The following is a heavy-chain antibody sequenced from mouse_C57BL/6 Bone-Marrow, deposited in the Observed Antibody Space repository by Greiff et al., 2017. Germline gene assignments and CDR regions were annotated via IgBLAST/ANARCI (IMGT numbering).Heavy chain of an antibody. V-gene: IGHV5-6*01. CDR3: ARRNWHYFDY. J-gene: IGHJ2*01. CDR1: GFTFSSYG. Sequence: EVQGVESGGDLVKPGGSLKLSCAASGFTFSSYGMSWVRQTPDKRLEWVATISSGGSYTYYPDSVKGRFTISRDNAKNTLYLQMSSLKSEDTAMYYCARRNWHYFDYWGQGTTLTVSS. D-gene: IGHD4-1*01. CDR2: ISSGGSYT.